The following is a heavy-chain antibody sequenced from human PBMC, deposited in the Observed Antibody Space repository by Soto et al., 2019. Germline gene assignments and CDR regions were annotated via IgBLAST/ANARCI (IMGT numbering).Heavy chain of an antibody. CDR2: IYYSGST. Sequence: ASETLSLTCTVSGGSISSSSYYWGWIRQPPGKGLEWIGSIYYSGSTYYNPSLKSRVTISVDTSKNQFSLKLSSVTAADTAVYYCARVDGVKWSGTYFDYWGQGTLVTVSS. CDR3: ARVDGVKWSGTYFDY. CDR1: GGSISSSSYY. D-gene: IGHD3-3*01. J-gene: IGHJ4*02. V-gene: IGHV4-39*07.